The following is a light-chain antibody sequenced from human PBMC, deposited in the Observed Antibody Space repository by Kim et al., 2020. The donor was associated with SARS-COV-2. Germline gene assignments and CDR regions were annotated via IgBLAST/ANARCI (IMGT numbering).Light chain of an antibody. J-gene: IGKJ2*01. CDR2: DAS. CDR1: QSISSF. Sequence: DIQMTQSPPTLSASVGDRVSITCRASQSISSFLAWFQQKPGKPPKVLIYDASSLVSGVSSRFRGSGSGTDFTLTISSLQPDDFATYYCQQYNSYPPTFGQGTKLEI. V-gene: IGKV1-5*01. CDR3: QQYNSYPPT.